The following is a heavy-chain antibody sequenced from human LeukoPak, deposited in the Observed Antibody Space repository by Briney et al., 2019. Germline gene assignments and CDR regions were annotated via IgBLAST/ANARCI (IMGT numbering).Heavy chain of an antibody. J-gene: IGHJ4*02. CDR3: ARESTPKPWLVREYYFDY. Sequence: SVKVSCKASGGTFSSHAISWVRQAPGQGLEWMGRIIPILGIANYAQKFQGRVTITADKSTSTAYMELSSLRSEDTAVYYCARESTPKPWLVREYYFDYWGQGTLVTVSS. V-gene: IGHV1-69*04. CDR1: GGTFSSHA. D-gene: IGHD6-19*01. CDR2: IIPILGIA.